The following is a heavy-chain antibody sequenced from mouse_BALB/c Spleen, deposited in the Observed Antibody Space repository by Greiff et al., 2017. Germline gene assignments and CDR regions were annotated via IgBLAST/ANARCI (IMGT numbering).Heavy chain of an antibody. Sequence: QVQLKQPGAELVKPGAPVKLSCKASGYTFTSYWMNWVKQRPGQGLEWIGEIDPSDSYTNYNQKFKGKATLTVDKSSSTAYMQLSSLTSEDSAVYYCAREGVDYWGQGTSVTVSS. CDR1: GYTFTSYW. V-gene: IGHV1-69*02. CDR3: AREGVDY. J-gene: IGHJ4*01. CDR2: IDPSDSYT.